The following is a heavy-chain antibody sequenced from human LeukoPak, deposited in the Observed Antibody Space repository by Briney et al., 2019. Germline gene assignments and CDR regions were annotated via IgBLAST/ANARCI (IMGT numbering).Heavy chain of an antibody. CDR3: ARIGYSSGSFDY. Sequence: PGGSLRLSCAASGFIFTNYWMSWVRQAPGKGLEWVANIKQDGSEIDSVDTLKGRFTISRDNAKNSLYLQMNSLRAEDTGVYFCARIGYSSGSFDYWGRGTLVTVSS. J-gene: IGHJ4*02. V-gene: IGHV3-7*03. CDR1: GFIFTNYW. D-gene: IGHD6-25*01. CDR2: IKQDGSEI.